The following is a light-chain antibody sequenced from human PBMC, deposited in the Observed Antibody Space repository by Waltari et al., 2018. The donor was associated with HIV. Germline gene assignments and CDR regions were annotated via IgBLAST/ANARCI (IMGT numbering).Light chain of an antibody. Sequence: SSLLTQTPSVSVAPGKTARITCGGKNIERKSVHWYQQKPGQAPLLVIYYDTDRPSGIPEGFSGSNSGNTATLTISRVGDGDEADYYCQVWDSTSDHVLFGGGTRLTVL. CDR1: NIERKS. CDR2: YDT. V-gene: IGLV3-21*04. CDR3: QVWDSTSDHVL. J-gene: IGLJ2*01.